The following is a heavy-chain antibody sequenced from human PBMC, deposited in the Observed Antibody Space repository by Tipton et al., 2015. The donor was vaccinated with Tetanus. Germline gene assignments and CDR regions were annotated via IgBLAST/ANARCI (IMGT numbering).Heavy chain of an antibody. CDR2: ISGSGGST. J-gene: IGHJ4*02. D-gene: IGHD2-15*01. CDR1: GFTFTSYA. Sequence: SLRLSCAASGFTFTSYAMSWVRQAPGKGLEWVSVISGSGGSTYYADSVKGRFTISRDNAKNSLYLQMNSLRAEDTAMYYCARVPGAGVGYCSGGNCHYFDYWGQGTLVTVSS. CDR3: ARVPGAGVGYCSGGNCHYFDY. V-gene: IGHV3-23*01.